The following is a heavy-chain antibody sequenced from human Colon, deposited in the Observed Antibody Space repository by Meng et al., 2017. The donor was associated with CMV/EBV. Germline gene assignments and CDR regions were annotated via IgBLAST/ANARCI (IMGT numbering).Heavy chain of an antibody. CDR2: IISDGRT. V-gene: IGHV3-23*01. CDR3: AKDDYRYYHGMDV. J-gene: IGHJ6*02. CDR1: GFGFSNYV. D-gene: IGHD4-11*01. Sequence: GGSLRLSCAASGFGFSNYVMTWVRQGPGKGLEWVSTIISDGRTFYADSVKGRFTISRDNSKNTVYLQMNSPRDEDTALYYCAKDDYRYYHGMDVWGQGTTVTVSS.